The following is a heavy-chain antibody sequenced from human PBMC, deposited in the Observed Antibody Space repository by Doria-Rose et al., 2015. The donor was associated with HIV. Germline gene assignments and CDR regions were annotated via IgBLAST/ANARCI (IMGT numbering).Heavy chain of an antibody. V-gene: IGHV4-34*01. CDR2: IDHSGTT. Sequence: QVQLQQWGAGLLKPSETLSLSCAVYGGSFSGYYWSWIRQPPGKGLEWIGEIDHSGTTQYSPSLKSRVAISVDTSKNQFSLKLTSVTAADTAVYYCARGGAFDAFDIWGQRTMVTVSS. J-gene: IGHJ3*02. CDR1: GGSFSGYY. CDR3: ARGGAFDAFDI. D-gene: IGHD3-10*01.